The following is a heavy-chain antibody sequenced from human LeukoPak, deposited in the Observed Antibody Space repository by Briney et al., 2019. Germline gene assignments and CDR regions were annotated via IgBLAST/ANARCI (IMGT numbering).Heavy chain of an antibody. J-gene: IGHJ4*02. V-gene: IGHV3-11*01. CDR2: IDLSGRST. CDR3: AREHFGLDY. D-gene: IGHD3-10*01. CDR1: GFTFSDYY. Sequence: GGSLRLSCVASGFTFSDYYMSWIRQTPGKGLEWVSYIDLSGRSTYYADSVRGRFTISRDNAKKSLYLQMNTLRAEDTAMYYCAREHFGLDYWGQGTLVTVSS.